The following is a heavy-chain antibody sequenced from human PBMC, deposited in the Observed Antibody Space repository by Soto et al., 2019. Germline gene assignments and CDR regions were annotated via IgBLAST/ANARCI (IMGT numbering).Heavy chain of an antibody. CDR3: VSQRTSVLTQAYFDY. CDR1: GGSVSDSNYY. Sequence: SKTLSLTCTVSGGSVSDSNYYWGWIRHSPGKGLEWIGSVYYRGRSYSKSSVKSRVTISVDTSKNQFSLNLNSVTASDTAVYYCVSQRTSVLTQAYFDYWGPGALVTVSS. V-gene: IGHV4-39*01. D-gene: IGHD2-8*01. CDR2: VYYRGRS. J-gene: IGHJ4*02.